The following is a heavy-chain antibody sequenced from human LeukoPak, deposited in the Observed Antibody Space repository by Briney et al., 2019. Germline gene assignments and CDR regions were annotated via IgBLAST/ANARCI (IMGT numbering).Heavy chain of an antibody. CDR3: ARAGNGYYDSSGYYNY. D-gene: IGHD3-22*01. CDR2: MYYSGTT. J-gene: IGHJ4*02. V-gene: IGHV4-61*01. CDR1: GASVNSGSHY. Sequence: PSETLSLTCTVSGASVNSGSHYWSWFRQPPGKGLEWIGYMYYSGTTNYNPSLKSRVTMSVDTSKNQFSLKLSSVTAADTAVYYCARAGNGYYDSSGYYNYWGQGTLVTVSS.